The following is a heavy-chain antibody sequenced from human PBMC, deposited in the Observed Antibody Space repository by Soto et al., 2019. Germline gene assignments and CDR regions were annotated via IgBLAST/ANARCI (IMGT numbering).Heavy chain of an antibody. V-gene: IGHV4-39*01. D-gene: IGHD3-9*01. CDR2: IYYSGST. J-gene: IGHJ4*02. CDR3: ARMAGANYDILTGYYSTRNYFDS. Sequence: SETLSLTCTVSGDSISSSSFYWGWIRQPPGKGLEWIGSIYYSGSTYYNPSLKSRVTISVDTSKSQFSLKLSSVTAADTAVYYCARMAGANYDILTGYYSTRNYFDSWGQGTLVTV. CDR1: GDSISSSSFY.